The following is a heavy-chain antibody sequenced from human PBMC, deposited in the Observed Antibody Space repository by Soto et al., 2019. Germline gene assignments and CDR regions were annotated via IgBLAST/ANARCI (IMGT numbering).Heavy chain of an antibody. CDR3: AKDRAEMATTSWYFDS. CDR1: GFTFSSYG. J-gene: IGHJ4*02. D-gene: IGHD5-12*01. V-gene: IGHV3-30*18. Sequence: GGSLRLSCAASGFTFSSYGMHWVRQAPGKGLEWVAVISYDGSNKYYADSVKGRFTISRDNSKNTLYLQMNSLRAEDTAVYYCAKDRAEMATTSWYFDSRGEGTLVTVSS. CDR2: ISYDGSNK.